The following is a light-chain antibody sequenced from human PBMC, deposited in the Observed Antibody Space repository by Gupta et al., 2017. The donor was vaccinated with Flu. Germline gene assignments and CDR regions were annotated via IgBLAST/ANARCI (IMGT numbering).Light chain of an antibody. J-gene: IGKJ2*02. CDR2: GAS. CDR3: HQNNNCPRT. Sequence: PAPLSASTGERATLSCRASQSVSKYLEWYQQKPGQAPMLLIYGASTRASGFPARFSGSGSGTEFTLTISSRQSEDFAVYYCHQNNNCPRTFGQGTKLEIK. V-gene: IGKV3-15*01. CDR1: QSVSKY.